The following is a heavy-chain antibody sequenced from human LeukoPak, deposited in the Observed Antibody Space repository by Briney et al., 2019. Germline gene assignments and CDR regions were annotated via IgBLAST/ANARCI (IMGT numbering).Heavy chain of an antibody. CDR1: GGSISSYY. CDR3: ARLFGGSYYYYYYMDV. D-gene: IGHD1-26*01. CDR2: IYYSGST. V-gene: IGHV4-59*01. J-gene: IGHJ6*03. Sequence: SETLSLTCTVSGGSISSYYWSWIRQPPGKGLEWIGYIYYSGSTNYNPSLKSRVTISVDTSKNQFSPKLSSVTAADTAVYYCARLFGGSYYYYYYMDVWGKGTTVTVSS.